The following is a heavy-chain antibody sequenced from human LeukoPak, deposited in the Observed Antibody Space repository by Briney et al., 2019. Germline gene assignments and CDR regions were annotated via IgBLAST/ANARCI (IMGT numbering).Heavy chain of an antibody. J-gene: IGHJ4*02. CDR2: INHSGST. V-gene: IGHV4-34*01. CDR1: GGSFSGYY. CDR3: ARGRISDSKLGNFDY. D-gene: IGHD7-27*01. Sequence: SETLSFTSAVYGGSFSGYYWSWIRQRPGKGLKWLGEINHSGSTNYNPSLKSRVTISVDTSKNQFSLKLSSVTAADTAVYYCARGRISDSKLGNFDYWGQGTLVTVSS.